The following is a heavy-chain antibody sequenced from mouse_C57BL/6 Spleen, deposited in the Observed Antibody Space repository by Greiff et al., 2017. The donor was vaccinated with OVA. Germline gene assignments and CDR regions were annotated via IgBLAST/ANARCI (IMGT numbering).Heavy chain of an antibody. D-gene: IGHD1-1*01. J-gene: IGHJ2*01. CDR3: AREEKITTVVATNYFDY. Sequence: DVKLQESGPVLVKPGASVKMSCKASGYTFTDYYMNWVKQSHGKSLEWIGVINPYNGGTSYNQKFKGKATLTVDKSSSTAYMELNSLTSEDSAVYYCAREEKITTVVATNYFDYWGQGTTLTVSS. CDR2: INPYNGGT. CDR1: GYTFTDYY. V-gene: IGHV1-19*01.